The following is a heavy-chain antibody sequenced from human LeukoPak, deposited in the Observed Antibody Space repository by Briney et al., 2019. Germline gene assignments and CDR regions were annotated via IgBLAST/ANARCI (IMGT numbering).Heavy chain of an antibody. CDR3: ARDEVTVASSPSYWFFAL. V-gene: IGHV3-21*06. Sequence: GGSLRLSCAAPGFPFSSYTMNWVRQAPGKGLEWVSSFSGSSTYIFSADSMKGRFTISRDNAKNSLYLQINSLRAEDTAIYYCARDEVTVASSPSYWFFALWGRGTLVTVSS. J-gene: IGHJ2*01. CDR2: FSGSSTYI. D-gene: IGHD2-15*01. CDR1: GFPFSSYT.